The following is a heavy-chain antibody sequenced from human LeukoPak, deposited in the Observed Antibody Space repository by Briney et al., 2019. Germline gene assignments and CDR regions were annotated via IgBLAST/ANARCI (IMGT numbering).Heavy chain of an antibody. D-gene: IGHD6-13*01. V-gene: IGHV3-20*04. Sequence: GGSLRLSCAASGFTFDDYGMSWVRQAPEKGLEWVSGINWNGGSTGYADSVKGRFTISRDNAKNSLYLQMNSLRAEDTALYYCASLAAAGTADYWGQGTLVTVSS. CDR3: ASLAAAGTADY. J-gene: IGHJ4*02. CDR2: INWNGGST. CDR1: GFTFDDYG.